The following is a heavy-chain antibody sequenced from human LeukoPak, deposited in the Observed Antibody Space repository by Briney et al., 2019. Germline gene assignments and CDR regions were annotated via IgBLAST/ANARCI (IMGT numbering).Heavy chain of an antibody. CDR3: ARDNSDYDYVWGSYRRFDY. CDR1: GGSVSSGSYY. D-gene: IGHD3-16*02. CDR2: IYYSGST. V-gene: IGHV4-61*01. Sequence: KPSETPSLTCTVSGGSVSSGSYYWRWIRQPPGKGLEWIGYIYYSGSTNYNPSLKSRVTISVDTSKNQFSLKLSSVTAADTAVYYCARDNSDYDYVWGSYRRFDYWGQGTLVTVSS. J-gene: IGHJ4*02.